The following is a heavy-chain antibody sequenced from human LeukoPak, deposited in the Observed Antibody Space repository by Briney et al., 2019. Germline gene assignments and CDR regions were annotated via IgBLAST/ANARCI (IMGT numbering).Heavy chain of an antibody. V-gene: IGHV1-8*01. J-gene: IGHJ3*02. Sequence: ASVKVSCKASGYTFTSYDINWVRQATGQGLEWMGWMNPNSGNTGYAQKFQGRVTMTRNTSISTAYMELSSLRPEDTAVYYCARELTAADDAFVIWGQGTMVTVSS. CDR1: GYTFTSYD. CDR2: MNPNSGNT. CDR3: ARELTAADDAFVI. D-gene: IGHD6-13*01.